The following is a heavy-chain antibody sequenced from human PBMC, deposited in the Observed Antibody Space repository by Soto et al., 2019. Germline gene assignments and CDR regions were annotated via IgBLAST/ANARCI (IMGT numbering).Heavy chain of an antibody. V-gene: IGHV3-73*01. CDR1: GFTFSGSA. D-gene: IGHD5-18*01. Sequence: GGSLRLSCAASGFTFSGSAMHWVRQASGKGLEWVGRIRSKANSYATAYAASVKGRFTISRDDSKNTAYLQMNSLKTEDTAVYYCTIKTANSYGYDFGYWGQGTLVPVSS. CDR3: TIKTANSYGYDFGY. J-gene: IGHJ4*02. CDR2: IRSKANSYAT.